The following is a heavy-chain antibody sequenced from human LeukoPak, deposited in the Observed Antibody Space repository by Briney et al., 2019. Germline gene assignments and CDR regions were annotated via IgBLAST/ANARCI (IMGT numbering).Heavy chain of an antibody. D-gene: IGHD3-10*01. CDR1: GGSISSYY. V-gene: IGHV4-4*07. Sequence: SETLSLTCTVSGGSISSYYWSWIRQPAGKGLEWIGRIYTSGSTNYNPSLKSRVTISVDTSKNQFSLKLSSVTAADTAVYYCARERGGYYYGSGSYSIDYWGQGTLVTVSS. CDR3: ARERGGYYYGSGSYSIDY. CDR2: IYTSGST. J-gene: IGHJ4*02.